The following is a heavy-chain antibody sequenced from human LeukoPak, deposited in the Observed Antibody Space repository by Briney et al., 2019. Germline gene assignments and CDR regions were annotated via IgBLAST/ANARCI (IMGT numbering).Heavy chain of an antibody. CDR2: INPSGGST. CDR1: GYTFTSYY. J-gene: IGHJ4*02. D-gene: IGHD5-18*01. CDR3: ARSWIQQYYFDY. Sequence: ASVKVSCKASGYTFTSYYMHWVRQAPGQGLEWMGIINPSGGSTSYAQKFQGRVTMTWDTSTSTVYMELSSLRSEDTAVYYCARSWIQQYYFDYWGQGTLVTVSS. V-gene: IGHV1-46*01.